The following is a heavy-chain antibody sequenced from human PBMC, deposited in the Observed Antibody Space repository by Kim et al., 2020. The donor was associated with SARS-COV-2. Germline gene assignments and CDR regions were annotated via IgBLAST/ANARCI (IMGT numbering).Heavy chain of an antibody. CDR2: TYYRSKWYN. CDR3: AREKNYDFWSGPTRIDYDYYGIDV. V-gene: IGHV6-1*01. J-gene: IGHJ6*02. CDR1: GDSVSSNSAA. Sequence: SQTLSLTCAISGDSVSSNSAAWHWIRQSPSRGLEWLGRTYYRSKWYNDYAVSVKSRITINPDTSKNQFSLQLNSVTPEDTAVYYCAREKNYDFWSGPTRIDYDYYGIDVWGQGTTVTVSS. D-gene: IGHD3-3*01.